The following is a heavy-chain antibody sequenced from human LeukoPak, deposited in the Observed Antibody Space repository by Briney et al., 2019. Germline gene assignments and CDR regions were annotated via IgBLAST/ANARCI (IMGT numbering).Heavy chain of an antibody. CDR3: ATSLDYYDSSGYYNNWFDP. CDR2: ISGSGGST. Sequence: GGSLRLSCAASGFTFSSYAMSWVRQAPGKGLEWVSAISGSGGSTYYADSVKGRFTTSRDNSKNTLYLQMNSLRAEDTAVYYCATSLDYYDSSGYYNNWFDPWGQGTLVTVSS. CDR1: GFTFSSYA. V-gene: IGHV3-23*01. D-gene: IGHD3-22*01. J-gene: IGHJ5*02.